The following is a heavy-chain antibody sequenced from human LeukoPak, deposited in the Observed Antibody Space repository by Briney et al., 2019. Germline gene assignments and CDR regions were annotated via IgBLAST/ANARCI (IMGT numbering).Heavy chain of an antibody. Sequence: GGSLSFSCAAYGFTFSGSAMQWLAPASGQGWEWVGRVRSKTNSYATAYAASVKGRYTISRDDSKNTAYLQMNSLKTEDTAVYYCTRLIFNPISYWGQGTLVTVSS. J-gene: IGHJ4*02. CDR1: GFTFSGSA. V-gene: IGHV3-73*01. CDR2: VRSKTNSYAT. CDR3: TRLIFNPISY.